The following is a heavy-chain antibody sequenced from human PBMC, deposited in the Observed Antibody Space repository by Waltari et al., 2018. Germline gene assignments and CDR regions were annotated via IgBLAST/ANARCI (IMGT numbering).Heavy chain of an antibody. V-gene: IGHV4-4*07. CDR3: ARDFRWFGEPGYYYYMDV. J-gene: IGHJ6*03. CDR1: GGSISSYY. D-gene: IGHD3-10*01. CDR2: IYTSGST. Sequence: QVQLQESGPGLVKPSETLSLTCTVSGGSISSYYWSWIRQPAGKGLEWIGRIYTSGSTNDHPSLKSRVTMSVDTSKNQFSLKLSSVTAADTAVYYCARDFRWFGEPGYYYYMDVWGKGTTVTVSS.